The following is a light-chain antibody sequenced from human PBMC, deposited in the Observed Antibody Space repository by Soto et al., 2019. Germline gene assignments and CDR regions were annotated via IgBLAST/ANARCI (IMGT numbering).Light chain of an antibody. CDR2: DVS. J-gene: IGLJ1*01. Sequence: QSALTQPASVSGSPGQSITISCTGNSSDVGGYNYVSWYQQHPGKAPKLMIYDVSNRPSGVSNRFSGSKSGNTASLTISGLQAEDEADYYCSSYTSSSTPLYGFGTGTKVTVL. V-gene: IGLV2-14*01. CDR3: SSYTSSSTPLYG. CDR1: SSDVGGYNY.